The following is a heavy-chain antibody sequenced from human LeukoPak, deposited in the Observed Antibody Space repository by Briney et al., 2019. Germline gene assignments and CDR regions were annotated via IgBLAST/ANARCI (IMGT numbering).Heavy chain of an antibody. J-gene: IGHJ4*02. CDR3: ARVATVVTPSYYFDY. V-gene: IGHV4-34*01. CDR2: INHSGST. Sequence: PSETLSLTCAVYGGSYSGYYWSWIRQPPGKGLEWIGEINHSGSTNYNPSLKSRVTISVDTSKNQFPLKLSSVTAADTAVYYCARVATVVTPSYYFDYWGQGTLVTVSS. CDR1: GGSYSGYY. D-gene: IGHD4-23*01.